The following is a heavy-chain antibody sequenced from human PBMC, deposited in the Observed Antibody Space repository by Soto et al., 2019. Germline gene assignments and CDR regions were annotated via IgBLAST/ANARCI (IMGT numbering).Heavy chain of an antibody. V-gene: IGHV1-69*05. CDR3: AGGGVVVDLRVKYDYGLDA. Sequence: QVQLVQSGAEVKKPGSSVKVSCKASGGTFSSYVINWVRQAPGEGLEWMGGIIPIFGTTNYAQKFQGRATITPDETTRTAYMDLRGLRSEDPAVYYCAGGGVVVDLRVKYDYGLDAWGQGTTVTVSS. D-gene: IGHD2-15*01. CDR2: IIPIFGTT. CDR1: GGTFSSYV. J-gene: IGHJ6*02.